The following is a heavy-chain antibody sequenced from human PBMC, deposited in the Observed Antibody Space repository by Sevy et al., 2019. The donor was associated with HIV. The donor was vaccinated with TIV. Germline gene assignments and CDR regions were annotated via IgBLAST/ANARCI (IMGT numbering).Heavy chain of an antibody. CDR2: IKSKIDDETT. Sequence: GGSLRLSCAVSGFTFNNAWMNWVRQAPGTGLQWVGLIKSKIDDETTDYAAPVKGRFTISRDDSKNTLFLQMNSLKIEATAVYYCATAPGYYDSAPFDYWGPGTLVTVSS. J-gene: IGHJ4*02. V-gene: IGHV3-15*01. CDR1: GFTFNNAW. CDR3: ATAPGYYDSAPFDY. D-gene: IGHD3-22*01.